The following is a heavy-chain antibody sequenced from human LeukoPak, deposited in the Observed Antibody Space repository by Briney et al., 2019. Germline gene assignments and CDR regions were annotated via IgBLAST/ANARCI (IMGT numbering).Heavy chain of an antibody. D-gene: IGHD6-13*01. J-gene: IGHJ4*02. V-gene: IGHV1-18*01. Sequence: ASVTVSCKASGYIFTSYGISWVRQAPGQGLEWMGWISVYNGNTNYAQKLQGRVTMTTDTSTSTAYMELRSLRSDDTAVYYCARLSGYDEYPDYWGQGTLVTVSS. CDR2: ISVYNGNT. CDR3: ARLSGYDEYPDY. CDR1: GYIFTSYG.